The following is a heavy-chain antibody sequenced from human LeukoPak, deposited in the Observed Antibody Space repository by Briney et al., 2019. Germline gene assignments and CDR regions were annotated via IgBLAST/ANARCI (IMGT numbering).Heavy chain of an antibody. D-gene: IGHD3-10*01. J-gene: IGHJ3*01. Sequence: SETLSLTCTVPGGSISSGDYYWSWFRQPPGKGLEWIGYIYYSGSTSYNPSLQSRVTISINTSKNQFSLKLTSVTAADTAVYYCARYYASGNDAFDFWGQGTMVTVSS. CDR3: ARYYASGNDAFDF. V-gene: IGHV4-30-4*01. CDR1: GGSISSGDYY. CDR2: IYYSGST.